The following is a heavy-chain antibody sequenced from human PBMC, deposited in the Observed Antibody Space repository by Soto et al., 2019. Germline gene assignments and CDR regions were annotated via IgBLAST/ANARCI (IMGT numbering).Heavy chain of an antibody. Sequence: QVQLVEAGGGLAKPGGSLRLSCAASGFIFNDDYMTWIRQAPGKGLEWISNISGGGRYTDYADSVKGRFTISRDNAKNSLYLQMNSLRAEDTAVYYCARGLRSTGGANFDYWGQGTLVTVSS. CDR3: ARGLRSTGGANFDY. CDR2: ISGGGRYT. CDR1: GFIFNDDY. D-gene: IGHD4-17*01. J-gene: IGHJ4*02. V-gene: IGHV3-11*05.